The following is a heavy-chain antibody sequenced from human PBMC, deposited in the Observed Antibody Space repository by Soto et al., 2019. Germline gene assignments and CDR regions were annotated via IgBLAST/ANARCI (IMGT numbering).Heavy chain of an antibody. D-gene: IGHD6-25*01. CDR1: SDSIAGENW. CDR3: ARVFSSGSGWMYYFDF. J-gene: IGHJ4*02. V-gene: IGHV4-4*02. CDR2: IFHTGGT. Sequence: QVQLQESGPGLVKPSETLSLTCTVSSDSIAGENWWSWVRQPPGMGLEWIGEIFHTGGTNYNPSRKGRVTMEVDKSKNQFSIKLISATAADTAVYYCARVFSSGSGWMYYFDFWGQGTLVSVSS.